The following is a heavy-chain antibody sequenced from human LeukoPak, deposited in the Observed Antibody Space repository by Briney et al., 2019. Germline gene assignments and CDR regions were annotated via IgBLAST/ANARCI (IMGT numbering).Heavy chain of an antibody. CDR3: ARDVWGSYRYYYYGMDV. Sequence: GGSLRLSCAASGFTFSSYAMSWVRQAPGKGLEWVSAISGSGGSTYYADSVKGRFTISRDNSKNTLYLQMNSLRAEDTAVYYCARDVWGSYRYYYYGMDVWGQGTTVTVSS. J-gene: IGHJ6*02. CDR1: GFTFSSYA. D-gene: IGHD3-16*02. CDR2: ISGSGGST. V-gene: IGHV3-23*01.